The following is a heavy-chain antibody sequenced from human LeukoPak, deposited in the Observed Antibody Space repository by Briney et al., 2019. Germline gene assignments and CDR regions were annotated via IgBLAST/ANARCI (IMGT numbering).Heavy chain of an antibody. CDR2: ISTYNGDT. CDR1: GYTFTSYG. D-gene: IGHD3-9*01. CDR3: ARDPGQYYDILTGYYTPYYFDN. V-gene: IGHV1-18*01. J-gene: IGHJ4*02. Sequence: ASVKVSCKASGYTFTSYGVSWVRQAPGQGLEWMGWISTYNGDTDYAQKLQGRLTMTTDTSTSTAYMELGSLRSDDTAVYYCARDPGQYYDILTGYYTPYYFDNWGQGTLVTVSS.